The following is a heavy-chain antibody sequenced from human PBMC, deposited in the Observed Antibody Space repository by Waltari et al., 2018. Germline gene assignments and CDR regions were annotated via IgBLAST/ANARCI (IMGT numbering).Heavy chain of an antibody. V-gene: IGHV3-53*01. CDR1: GFTVSSNY. J-gene: IGHJ4*02. CDR3: ARVVVEMATFYNYFDY. D-gene: IGHD5-12*01. Sequence: EVQLVESGGGLTQPGGSLRLSWDASGFTVSSNYMSWVRQAPGKGLEWVSVIYSGGSTYYSDSVKGRFTISRDNSKNTLYLQMNSLRAEDTAVYYCARVVVEMATFYNYFDYWGQGTLVTVSS. CDR2: IYSGGST.